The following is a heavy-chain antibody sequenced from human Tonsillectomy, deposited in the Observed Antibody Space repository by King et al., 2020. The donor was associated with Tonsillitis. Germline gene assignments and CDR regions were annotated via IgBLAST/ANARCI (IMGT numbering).Heavy chain of an antibody. Sequence: QLQESGPGVVKPSETLSLTCTVSGGSISSSDPYWAWIRQPPGKGLDWIGYMYYSWTSFYNPSLKSRITISGGTSENRFSLKLSSVTAADTAVYFCARYVSGSFDYWGQGALVTVSS. J-gene: IGHJ4*02. CDR2: MYYSWTS. CDR1: GGSISSSDPY. CDR3: ARYVSGSFDY. D-gene: IGHD1-26*01. V-gene: IGHV4-39*01.